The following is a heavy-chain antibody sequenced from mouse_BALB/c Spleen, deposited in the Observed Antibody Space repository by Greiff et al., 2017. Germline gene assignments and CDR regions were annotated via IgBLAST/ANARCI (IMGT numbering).Heavy chain of an antibody. CDR1: GFAFSSYD. J-gene: IGHJ4*01. CDR3: ARRTEAMDY. V-gene: IGHV5-12-1*01. CDR2: ISSGGGST. Sequence: DVKLQESGGGLVKPGGSLKLSCAASGFAFSSYDMSWVRQTPEKRLEWVAYISSGGGSTYYPDTVKGRFTISRDNAKNTLYLQMSSLKSEDTAMYYCARRTEAMDYWGQGTSVTVSS.